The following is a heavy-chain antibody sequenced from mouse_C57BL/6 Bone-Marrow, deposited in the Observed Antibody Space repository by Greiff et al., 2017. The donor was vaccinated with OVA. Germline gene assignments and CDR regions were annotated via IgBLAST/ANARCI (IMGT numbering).Heavy chain of an antibody. CDR2: IYPGSGST. CDR1: GYTFTSYW. V-gene: IGHV1-55*01. CDR3: VDVYDGDYDAMDY. D-gene: IGHD2-12*01. J-gene: IGHJ4*01. Sequence: QVQLQQPGAELVKPGASVKMSCKASGYTFTSYWITWVKQRPGQGLEWIGDIYPGSGSTNYNEKFKSKATLTVDTSSSTAYMQLSSLTSEDSAVYYCVDVYDGDYDAMDYWGQGTSVTVSS.